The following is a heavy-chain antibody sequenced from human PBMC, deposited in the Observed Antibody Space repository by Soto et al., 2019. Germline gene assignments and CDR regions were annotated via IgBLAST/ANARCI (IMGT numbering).Heavy chain of an antibody. CDR3: ARDLPPYDRRTQSAGAFED. CDR1: GSSFTGDY. Sequence: QVQLQESGPGLVRPSETLSLTCSVSGSSFTGDYWSWIRQPAGKGLEWIGRVFGNGAGTPIYNSSLKNRVTVSVASSMKKFSLKLTSVTAADTAVYFCARDLPPYDRRTQSAGAFEDWGQGILVAVSS. CDR2: VFGNGAGTP. J-gene: IGHJ4*02. V-gene: IGHV4-4*07. D-gene: IGHD3-22*01.